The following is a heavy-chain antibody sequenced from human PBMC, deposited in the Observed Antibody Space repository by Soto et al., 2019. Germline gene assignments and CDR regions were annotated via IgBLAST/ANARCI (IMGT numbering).Heavy chain of an antibody. CDR2: ISSSGSTI. D-gene: IGHD3-3*01. CDR3: SRFLEWSQGYYGMDV. J-gene: IGHJ6*02. V-gene: IGHV3-48*03. Sequence: PGGSLRLSCAASGFTFSSYEMNWVRQAPGKGLEWVSYISSSGSTIYYADSVKGRFTISRDNAKNSLYLQMNSLRAEDTAVYYCSRFLEWSQGYYGMDVWGQRTTVTVSS. CDR1: GFTFSSYE.